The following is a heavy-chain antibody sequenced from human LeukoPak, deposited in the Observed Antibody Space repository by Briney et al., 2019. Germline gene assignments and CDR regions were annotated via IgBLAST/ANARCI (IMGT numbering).Heavy chain of an antibody. CDR1: GDSIFSNTAA. Sequence: SQTLSLTCAISGDSIFSNTAAWNWIRQSPSRGLGWLGRTYYRSKWYNGYAVSVRSRITIDPDTSKNQFSLQLNSVTPEDTAVYYCARGNTAMSNFDYWGQGTLVTVSS. D-gene: IGHD5-18*01. J-gene: IGHJ4*02. CDR3: ARGNTAMSNFDY. CDR2: TYYRSKWYN. V-gene: IGHV6-1*01.